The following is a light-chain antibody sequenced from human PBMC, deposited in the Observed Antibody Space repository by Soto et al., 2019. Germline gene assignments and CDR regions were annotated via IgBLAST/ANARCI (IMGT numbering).Light chain of an antibody. CDR3: QQSSSTPPVT. V-gene: IGKV1-39*01. J-gene: IGKJ3*01. Sequence: DIQMTQSPSSLSASVGDRVTITCRASQNISIYLNWYQQKPGQAPKLLIYTVSNLQSGVPSRFSAVGSGTDFTLTISSLQPEDFATYYCQQSSSTPPVTFGPGTKVDIK. CDR1: QNISIY. CDR2: TVS.